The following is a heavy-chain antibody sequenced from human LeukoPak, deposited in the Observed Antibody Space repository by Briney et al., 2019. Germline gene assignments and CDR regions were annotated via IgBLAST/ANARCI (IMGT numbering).Heavy chain of an antibody. CDR2: INWNGGST. CDR1: GFTFDDYG. D-gene: IGHD6-19*01. V-gene: IGHV3-20*04. CDR3: ARERAVAGTFNYFDY. J-gene: IGHJ4*02. Sequence: PGGSLRLSCAVSGFTFDDYGMSWVRPAPGKGLEWVSGINWNGGSTGYTDSVKGRFTISRDNAKNSLYLQMNSLRAEDTALYYCARERAVAGTFNYFDYWGQGTLVTVSS.